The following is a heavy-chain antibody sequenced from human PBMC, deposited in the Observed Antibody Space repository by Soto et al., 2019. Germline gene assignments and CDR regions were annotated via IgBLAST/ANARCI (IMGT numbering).Heavy chain of an antibody. D-gene: IGHD6-6*01. CDR1: GFTFGDYA. J-gene: IGHJ4*02. CDR3: TRESIAARRDFDY. CDR2: IRSKAYGGTT. V-gene: IGHV3-49*04. Sequence: PGGSLRLSCTASGFTFGDYAMSWVRQAPGKGLEWVGLIRSKAYGGTTEYAASVKGRFTISRDDSKSIAYLQMNSLKTEDTAVYYCTRESIAARRDFDYWGLGTLVTVSS.